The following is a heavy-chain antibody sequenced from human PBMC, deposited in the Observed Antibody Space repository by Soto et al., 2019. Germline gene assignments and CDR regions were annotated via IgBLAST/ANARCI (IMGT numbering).Heavy chain of an antibody. D-gene: IGHD2-2*02. CDR2: ISYDGSEQ. CDR1: GFTFNTYG. CDR3: AKSPIFYCSSHKCYKYYFDH. Sequence: QEQLVESGGGVVQPGKSLRLSCAASGFTFNTYGMHWVRQAPGKGLEWVAVISYDGSEQYYVDSVKGRFTISKDNYKNKLYMQINSLRLEEKAVYYCAKSPIFYCSSHKCYKYYFDHWGHGTRVTVSS. V-gene: IGHV3-30*18. J-gene: IGHJ4*01.